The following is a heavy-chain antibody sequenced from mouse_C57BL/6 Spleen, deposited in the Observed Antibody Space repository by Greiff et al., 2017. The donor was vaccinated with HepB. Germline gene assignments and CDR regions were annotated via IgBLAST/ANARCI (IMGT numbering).Heavy chain of an antibody. V-gene: IGHV2-2*01. D-gene: IGHD1-1*01. CDR3: ARKHYYGTPYYPMDY. CDR2: IWSGGST. J-gene: IGHJ4*01. CDR1: GFSLTSYG. Sequence: QVQLKQSGPGLVQPSQSLSITCTVSGFSLTSYGVHWVRQSPGKGLEWLGVIWSGGSTDYNAAFISRLSISKDNSKSQVFFKMNSLQAADTAIYYCARKHYYGTPYYPMDYWGQGTSVTVSS.